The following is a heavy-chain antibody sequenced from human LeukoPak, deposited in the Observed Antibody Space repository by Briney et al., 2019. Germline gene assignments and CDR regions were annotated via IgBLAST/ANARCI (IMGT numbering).Heavy chain of an antibody. CDR2: ISGSGGST. Sequence: QTGGSLRLSCAASGFTFSSYAMSWVRQAPGKGLEWVSAISGSGGSTYYADSVKGRFTISRDNSKNTLYLQMNSLRAEDTAVYYCAKSHQAAAGNYYYYYGMDVWGQGTTVTVSS. CDR1: GFTFSSYA. D-gene: IGHD6-13*01. V-gene: IGHV3-23*01. J-gene: IGHJ6*02. CDR3: AKSHQAAAGNYYYYYGMDV.